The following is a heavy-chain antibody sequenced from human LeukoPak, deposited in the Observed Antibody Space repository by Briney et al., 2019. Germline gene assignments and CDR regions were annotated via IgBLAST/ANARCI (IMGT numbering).Heavy chain of an antibody. D-gene: IGHD2-2*01. Sequence: SQTLSLTCNVSGVSVSDGRYYWTWIRHHPTRGLEWIGYKYYSGSAKYNPSLKGRLTISIDTAKNQFSLQLSSVTAADTATYYCATPYCSSLSCLDVFNMWGQGTRVTASS. V-gene: IGHV4-31*03. J-gene: IGHJ3*02. CDR3: ATPYCSSLSCLDVFNM. CDR1: GVSVSDGRYY. CDR2: KYYSGSA.